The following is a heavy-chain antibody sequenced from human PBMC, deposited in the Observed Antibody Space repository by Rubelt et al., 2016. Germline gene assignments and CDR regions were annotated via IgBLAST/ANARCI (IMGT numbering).Heavy chain of an antibody. CDR3: TSFYGGFDP. CDR2: ISGSGGDT. J-gene: IGHJ5*02. Sequence: EVHPLDSGGGLVQPGGSLRLSCAASGFTFSTSAMTWVRQAPGKGLEWVSVISGSGGDTYYADSVKGRFTISRDNSKNTLYLQMTSLGVEDTAVYYCTSFYGGFDPWGQGALVTVSS. D-gene: IGHD3-10*01. V-gene: IGHV3-23*01. CDR1: GFTFSTSA.